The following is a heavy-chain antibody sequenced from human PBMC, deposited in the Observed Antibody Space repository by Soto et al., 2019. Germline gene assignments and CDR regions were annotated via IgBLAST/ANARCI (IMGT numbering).Heavy chain of an antibody. J-gene: IGHJ6*02. Sequence: QVQLVQSGAEVKKPGSSVKVSCKASGGTFSSYAISWVRQAPGQGLEWMGGIIPIFGTANYAQKFQGRVTITADESTSTAYRELSSLRAEDTAVYYCARGDIVVVVAATDYYYYGMDVWGQGTTVTVSS. CDR1: GGTFSSYA. CDR3: ARGDIVVVVAATDYYYYGMDV. D-gene: IGHD2-15*01. V-gene: IGHV1-69*12. CDR2: IIPIFGTA.